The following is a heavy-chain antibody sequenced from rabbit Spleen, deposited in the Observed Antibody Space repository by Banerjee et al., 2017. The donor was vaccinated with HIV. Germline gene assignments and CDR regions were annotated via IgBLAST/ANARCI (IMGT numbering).Heavy chain of an antibody. D-gene: IGHD1-1*01. V-gene: IGHV1S45*01. CDR2: INMVTGKS. CDR3: ARNYVNAFDP. J-gene: IGHJ2*01. Sequence: LEESGGGLVKPGGTLTLTCTVSGFSFSSNWICWVRQAPGKGLEWITCINMVTGKSVYASWAKGRFIMSRTSSTTVTLQMTSLTAADTATYFCARNYVNAFDPWGPGTLVTVS. CDR1: GFSFSSNW.